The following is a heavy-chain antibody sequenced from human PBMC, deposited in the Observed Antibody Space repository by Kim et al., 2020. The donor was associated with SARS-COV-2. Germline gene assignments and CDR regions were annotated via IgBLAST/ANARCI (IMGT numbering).Heavy chain of an antibody. CDR2: THHTGST. D-gene: IGHD3-10*01. J-gene: IGHJ3*02. Sequence: SETLSLTCSVSDGSINIYYWTWIRQPPGKGLEWIGYTHHTGSTKYSASLKSRVTMSVDTSKNQVSLRLTSVTAADTAVYYCVRQSKRGGQSYSFDIWGQGTLVTVSS. CDR1: DGSINIYY. CDR3: VRQSKRGGQSYSFDI. V-gene: IGHV4-59*08.